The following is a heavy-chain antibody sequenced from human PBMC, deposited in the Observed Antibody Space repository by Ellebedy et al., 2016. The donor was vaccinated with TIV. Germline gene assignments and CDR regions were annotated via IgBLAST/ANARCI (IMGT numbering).Heavy chain of an antibody. D-gene: IGHD4-17*01. CDR2: TIPIFDTP. CDR3: VHDYGDL. V-gene: IGHV1-69*13. CDR1: GGSFSSFA. Sequence: ASVKVSXKASGGSFSSFAISWVRQAPGQGLEWMGGTIPIFDTPNYAQSFQGRPTITADESTSTAYMELNSLTSDDTAIYYCVHDYGDLWGRGTLITVSS. J-gene: IGHJ2*01.